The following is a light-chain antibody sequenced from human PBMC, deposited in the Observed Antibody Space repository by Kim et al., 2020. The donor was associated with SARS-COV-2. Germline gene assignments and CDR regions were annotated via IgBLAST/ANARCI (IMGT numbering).Light chain of an antibody. CDR1: KLGNKY. J-gene: IGLJ2*01. CDR2: QDS. CDR3: QAWDSSTALVV. Sequence: PGQTASITCSGDKLGNKYSCWYQQKPGQSPVLVIYQDSKRPSGIPERFSGSNSGNTATLTISGTQAMDEADYYCQAWDSSTALVVFGGGTQLTVL. V-gene: IGLV3-1*01.